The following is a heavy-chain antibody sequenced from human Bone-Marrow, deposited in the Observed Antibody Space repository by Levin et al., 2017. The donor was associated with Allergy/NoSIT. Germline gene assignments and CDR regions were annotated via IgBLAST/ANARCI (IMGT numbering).Heavy chain of an antibody. CDR3: ARGAMTTVTYVSPYYYDAMDG. Sequence: SETLSLTCTVSGGSISSYYWSWIRQPPGKGLEWIGFIYYTGSTNQNPSLKSRVTIPVDTSKNQFSLELSSVTAADTAVYYCARGAMTTVTYVSPYYYDAMDGWGQGTTVTVSS. D-gene: IGHD4-17*01. CDR1: GGSISSYY. CDR2: IYYTGST. V-gene: IGHV4-59*01. J-gene: IGHJ6*02.